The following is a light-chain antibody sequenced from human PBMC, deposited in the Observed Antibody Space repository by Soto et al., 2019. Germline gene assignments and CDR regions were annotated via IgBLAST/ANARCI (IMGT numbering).Light chain of an antibody. V-gene: IGKV1-33*01. CDR1: QDISNY. J-gene: IGKJ3*01. CDR3: QQYDNLPFT. CDR2: DAS. Sequence: DIQMTQSPSSLSASVGDRVTITCQASQDISNYLNWYHQKPGKPPKLLIYDASNLETGVPSRFSGSGSGTHFTFTISSLQPEDIATYYYQQYDNLPFTFGPGTKVDIK.